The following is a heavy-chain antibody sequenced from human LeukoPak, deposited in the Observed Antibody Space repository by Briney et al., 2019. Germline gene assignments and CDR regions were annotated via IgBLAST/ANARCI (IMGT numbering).Heavy chain of an antibody. D-gene: IGHD2-8*01. CDR1: GGSFSGYY. V-gene: IGHV4-34*01. Sequence: SETLSLTCAVYGGSFSGYYWSWIRQPPGKGLGWIGEINHSGSTNYNPSLKSRVTISVDTSKNQFSLKLSSVTAADTAVYYCARRRYCTNGVCQPFDYWGQGTLVTVSS. J-gene: IGHJ4*02. CDR3: ARRRYCTNGVCQPFDY. CDR2: INHSGST.